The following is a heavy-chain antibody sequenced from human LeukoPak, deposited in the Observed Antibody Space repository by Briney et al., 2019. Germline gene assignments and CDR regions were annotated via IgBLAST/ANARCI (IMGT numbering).Heavy chain of an antibody. CDR1: GGSISSYY. J-gene: IGHJ3*02. CDR3: ARPGYSSAVDVFDI. D-gene: IGHD6-19*01. V-gene: IGHV4-59*01. Sequence: KPSETLSLTCTVSGGSISSYYWSWIRQPPGKGLEWIGYIYYSGSTNYNPSLKSRVTISVDTSKNQFSLKLSSVTAADTAVYYCARPGYSSAVDVFDIWGQGTMVTVSS. CDR2: IYYSGST.